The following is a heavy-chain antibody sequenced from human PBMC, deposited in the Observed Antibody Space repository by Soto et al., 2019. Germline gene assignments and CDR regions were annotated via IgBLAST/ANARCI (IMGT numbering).Heavy chain of an antibody. V-gene: IGHV3-30-3*01. D-gene: IGHD3-16*01. CDR2: ISYDGSKK. Sequence: GGSLRLSCAASGFAFSTYAMHWVRQAPGKGLEWVAVISYDGSKKYYADSVKGRFTISRDNSKNTLYLQMNSLRAEDTAVYYCARGLLVSGDYYYAMDVWGQGTTVTVSS. J-gene: IGHJ6*02. CDR3: ARGLLVSGDYYYAMDV. CDR1: GFAFSTYA.